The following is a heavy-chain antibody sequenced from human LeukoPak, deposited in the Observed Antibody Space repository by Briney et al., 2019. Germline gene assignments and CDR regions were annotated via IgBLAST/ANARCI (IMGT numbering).Heavy chain of an antibody. CDR2: IRGKAYGGTP. V-gene: IGHV3-49*04. CDR3: TRDRYGGYDYAY. Sequence: PGRSLRLSCTGSGFTFAYYAAIWVRQAPGRGLEWVGLIRGKAYGGTPEHAASVKDRFIISRDDSKSIGYLQMNSLKTEDTAVYYCTRDRYGGYDYAYWGQGTLVTVSS. J-gene: IGHJ4*02. D-gene: IGHD5-12*01. CDR1: GFTFAYYA.